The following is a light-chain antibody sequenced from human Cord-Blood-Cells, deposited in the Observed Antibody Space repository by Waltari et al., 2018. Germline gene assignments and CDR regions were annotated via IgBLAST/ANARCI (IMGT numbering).Light chain of an antibody. Sequence: EIVLTQSPATLSLSPGERATLSCRASQSVSSYLAGYQQKPGQAPRLLIYDASNRATVIAARFSGSGSGTDLTLTISSLEPEDFAVYYCQQRSNWPPLTFGGGTKVEIK. CDR2: DAS. J-gene: IGKJ4*01. CDR1: QSVSSY. CDR3: QQRSNWPPLT. V-gene: IGKV3-11*01.